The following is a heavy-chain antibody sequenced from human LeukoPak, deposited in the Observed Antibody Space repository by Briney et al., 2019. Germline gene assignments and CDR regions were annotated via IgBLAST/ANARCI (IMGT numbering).Heavy chain of an antibody. V-gene: IGHV1-2*04. CDR2: INPNSGGT. CDR3: ARNSGWYFAYFDY. D-gene: IGHD6-19*01. J-gene: IGHJ4*02. Sequence: ASVKVSCKASGYTLTGYYMHWVRQAPGQGLEWMGWINPNSGGTNYAQKFQGWVTMTRDTSISTAYMELSRLRSDDTAVYYCARNSGWYFAYFDYWGQGTLVTVSS. CDR1: GYTLTGYY.